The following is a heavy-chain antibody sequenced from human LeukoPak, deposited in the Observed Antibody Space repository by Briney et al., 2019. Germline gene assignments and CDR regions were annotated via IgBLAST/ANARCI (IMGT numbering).Heavy chain of an antibody. CDR1: GGSVSSGSYY. J-gene: IGHJ4*02. CDR3: ARGSRGYSYG. D-gene: IGHD5-18*01. CDR2: IYYSAST. Sequence: SETLSLTYSVSGGSVSSGSYYWSWIRQPPGKGLEWIGYIYYSASTNYNPSLKSRVTISVDTSKNQFSLKLSSVTAADTAVYFCARGSRGYSYGWGQGTLVTVSS. V-gene: IGHV4-61*01.